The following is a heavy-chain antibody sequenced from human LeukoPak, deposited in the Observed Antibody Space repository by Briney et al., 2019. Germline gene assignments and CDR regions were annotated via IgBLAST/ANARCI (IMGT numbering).Heavy chain of an antibody. J-gene: IGHJ4*02. CDR2: IHYSGST. CDR1: NGSISSYY. D-gene: IGHD3-22*01. Sequence: SETLSLTCSISNGSISSYYWNWIRQSPGKGLEWIGHIHYSGSTHYNPSLQSRVSISIDTSKNHFSLKLRSVTAVDTAVYYCARWGHFDTSGYFVVDYWGQGTLVTVSS. CDR3: ARWGHFDTSGYFVVDY. V-gene: IGHV4-59*01.